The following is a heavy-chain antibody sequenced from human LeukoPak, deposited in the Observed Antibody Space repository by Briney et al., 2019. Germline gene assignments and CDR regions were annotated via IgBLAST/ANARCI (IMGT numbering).Heavy chain of an antibody. D-gene: IGHD5-18*01. CDR1: GFTFSSYA. Sequence: GGSLRLSCAASGFTFSSYAMSWVRQAPGKGLEWVSSISSSSSYIYYADSVKGRFTISRDNAKNSLYLQMNSLRAEDTAVYYCARDQRPGYSYDGFGYWGQGTLVTVSS. J-gene: IGHJ4*02. CDR2: ISSSSSYI. CDR3: ARDQRPGYSYDGFGY. V-gene: IGHV3-21*01.